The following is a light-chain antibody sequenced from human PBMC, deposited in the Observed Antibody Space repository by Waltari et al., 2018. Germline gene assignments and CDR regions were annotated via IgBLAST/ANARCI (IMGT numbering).Light chain of an antibody. Sequence: DIQMTQSPSTLSASVGDRVTITCRASQSISHWLAWYQQKPGKAPKLLFSKASTLANEVPSRFSGSGSGTEFTRAIPNLQPDDFATFYCQRYDNYPPTFGGGTKVEIK. V-gene: IGKV1-5*03. J-gene: IGKJ4*01. CDR1: QSISHW. CDR3: QRYDNYPPT. CDR2: KAS.